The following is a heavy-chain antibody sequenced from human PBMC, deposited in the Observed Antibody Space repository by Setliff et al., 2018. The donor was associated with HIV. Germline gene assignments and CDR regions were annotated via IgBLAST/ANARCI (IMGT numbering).Heavy chain of an antibody. D-gene: IGHD3-22*01. CDR3: ARERVRQHYYDSSLNRAFDI. J-gene: IGHJ3*02. CDR2: IIPILGIA. V-gene: IGHV1-69*10. Sequence: SVKVSCKASGGTFSSYAISWVRQAPGQGLEWMGGIIPILGIANYAQKFQGRVTITADESTSTAYMELSSLRSEDTAVYYCARERVRQHYYDSSLNRAFDIWGQGTMVTVS. CDR1: GGTFSSYA.